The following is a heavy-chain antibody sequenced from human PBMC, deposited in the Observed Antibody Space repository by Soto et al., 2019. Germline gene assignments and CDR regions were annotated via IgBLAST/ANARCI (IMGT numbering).Heavy chain of an antibody. CDR2: IIPILGIA. V-gene: IGHV1-69*02. Sequence: QVQLVQSGAEVKKPGSSVKVSCKASGGTFSSYTISWVRQAPGQGLEWMGRIIPILGIANYAQKFQGRVTITADKSTSTAYMELSSLRSEDTAVYYCASLPEYHAIVDTSSFDYWGQGTLVTVSS. CDR3: ASLPEYHAIVDTSSFDY. D-gene: IGHD5-12*01. J-gene: IGHJ4*02. CDR1: GGTFSSYT.